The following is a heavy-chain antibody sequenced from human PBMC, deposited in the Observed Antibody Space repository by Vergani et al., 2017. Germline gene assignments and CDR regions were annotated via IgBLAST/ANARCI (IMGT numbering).Heavy chain of an antibody. V-gene: IGHV3-48*01. CDR2: ISSSSSTI. CDR1: GFTFSSYS. D-gene: IGHD3-22*01. CDR3: ARDWYTSSGYFGIFDY. J-gene: IGHJ4*02. Sequence: EVQLVESGGGLVQPGVSLRLSCAASGFTFSSYSMNWVRQAPGKGLEWVSYISSSSSTIYYADSVKGRFTFSWDNAKNSLYRQMNSLRAEDTAVYYCARDWYTSSGYFGIFDYWGQGTLVTVSS.